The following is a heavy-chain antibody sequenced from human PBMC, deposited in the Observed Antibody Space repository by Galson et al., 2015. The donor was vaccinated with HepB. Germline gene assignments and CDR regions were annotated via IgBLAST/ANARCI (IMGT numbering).Heavy chain of an antibody. V-gene: IGHV5-51*01. CDR1: GYSFTSYW. Sequence: QSGAEVKKPGESLKISCKGSGYSFTSYWIGWVRQMPGKGLEWMGIIYPGDSDTRYSPSFQGQVTISADKSISTAYLQWSSLKASDTAMYYCARPRGYYYDSSGYLVDAFDIWGQGTMVTVSS. CDR2: IYPGDSDT. D-gene: IGHD3-22*01. J-gene: IGHJ3*02. CDR3: ARPRGYYYDSSGYLVDAFDI.